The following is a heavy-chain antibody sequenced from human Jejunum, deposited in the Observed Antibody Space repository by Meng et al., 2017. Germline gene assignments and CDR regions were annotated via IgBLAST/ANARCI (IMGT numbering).Heavy chain of an antibody. Sequence: EVALVEAGGGLVKPGGSLRSSCAASGFTLSSYWRQWVRQAPGQGLVWIARINSDGSSARYADYVKGRFTISRDNAKNTLFLQMDSLRAEDTAVYYCTRGTEVLSDKGDLWGQGTLVTVSS. D-gene: IGHD2-8*02. J-gene: IGHJ5*02. CDR2: INSDGSSA. CDR1: GFTLSSYW. V-gene: IGHV3-74*01. CDR3: TRGTEVLSDKGDL.